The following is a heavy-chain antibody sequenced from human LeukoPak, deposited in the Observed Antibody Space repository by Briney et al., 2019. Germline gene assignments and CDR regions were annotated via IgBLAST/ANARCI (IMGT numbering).Heavy chain of an antibody. Sequence: SETLSLTCAVSGASFSGDYWTWIRQPPGKGLEWIAEINHSGRSNYNPSLKSRVTISVDTSKNHFSLNLSSVTAADTARYYCARGLYDSGDYHYGIRVYFCDTWREGTLVTVSS. CDR3: ARGLYDSGDYHYGIRVYFCDT. CDR1: GASFSGDY. D-gene: IGHD3-22*01. J-gene: IGHJ4*02. V-gene: IGHV4-34*01. CDR2: INHSGRS.